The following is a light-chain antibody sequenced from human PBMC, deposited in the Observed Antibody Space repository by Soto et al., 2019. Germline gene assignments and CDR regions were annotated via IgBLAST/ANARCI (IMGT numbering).Light chain of an antibody. CDR1: QSISSY. J-gene: IGKJ1*01. CDR3: QQYYDYPRT. V-gene: IGKV1-39*01. Sequence: DIQMTPSPSALSASLGYRVTITSQSSQSISSYLTWYQQTPGKAPKLLIYAASTLQTGLPSRFSGSGSGTDFILTINWLQSEDFATYYCQQYYDYPRTFGQGTKV. CDR2: AAS.